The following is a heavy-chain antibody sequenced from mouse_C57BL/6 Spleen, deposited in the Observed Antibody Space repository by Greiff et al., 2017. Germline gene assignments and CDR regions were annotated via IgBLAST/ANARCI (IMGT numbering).Heavy chain of an antibody. CDR2: IDPENGDT. Sequence: LVESGAELVRPGASVKLSCTASGFNIKDDYMHWVKQRPEQGLEWIGWIDPENGDTEYASKFQGKATITADTSSNTAYLQLSSLTSEDTAVYYCTTLTTVVGAMDYWGQGTSVTVSS. J-gene: IGHJ4*01. V-gene: IGHV14-4*01. CDR1: GFNIKDDY. CDR3: TTLTTVVGAMDY. D-gene: IGHD1-1*01.